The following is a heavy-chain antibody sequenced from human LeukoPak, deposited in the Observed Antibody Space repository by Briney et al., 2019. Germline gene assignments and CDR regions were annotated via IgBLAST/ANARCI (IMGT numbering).Heavy chain of an antibody. CDR2: ISGSGGST. V-gene: IGHV3-23*01. J-gene: IGHJ4*02. CDR3: ANFPPQWQRVRGTQTIDY. CDR1: GFTFSSYA. D-gene: IGHD3-10*01. Sequence: GGSLRLSCAASGFTFSSYAMSWVRQAPGKGLEWVSAISGSGGSTYYADSVKGRFTISRDNSKNTLYLQMNSLRAEDTAVYYCANFPPQWQRVRGTQTIDYWGQGTLVTVSS.